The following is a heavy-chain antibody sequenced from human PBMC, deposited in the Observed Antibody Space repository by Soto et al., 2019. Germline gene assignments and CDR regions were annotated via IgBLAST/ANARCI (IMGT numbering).Heavy chain of an antibody. CDR3: ARGGHVVVVTAALDY. D-gene: IGHD2-21*02. Sequence: QVQLMQSGAEVKKPGASVKVSCKASGDTFSDYYIHWVRQAPGQGLEWMGTVNPSGGHTTYSQHFLGRVTRTRDTSTSTLHTELTSLTSEDTAVYYCARGGHVVVVTAALDYWGQGTLVTVSS. CDR2: VNPSGGHT. J-gene: IGHJ4*02. CDR1: GDTFSDYY. V-gene: IGHV1-46*01.